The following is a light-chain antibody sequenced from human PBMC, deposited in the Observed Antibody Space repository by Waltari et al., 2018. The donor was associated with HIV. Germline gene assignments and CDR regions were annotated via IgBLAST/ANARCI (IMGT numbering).Light chain of an antibody. CDR2: DNY. Sequence: QSVLTQPPSVSAAPGQKVTISCAGSSSNIGDHLVAWYQQLPGTAPKLLIYDNYQRPSAMPDRFSGSKSGTSATLVITGLQTGDEANYYCGTWDSNLSAGVFGGGTKLTVL. J-gene: IGLJ3*02. CDR1: SSNIGDHL. CDR3: GTWDSNLSAGV. V-gene: IGLV1-51*01.